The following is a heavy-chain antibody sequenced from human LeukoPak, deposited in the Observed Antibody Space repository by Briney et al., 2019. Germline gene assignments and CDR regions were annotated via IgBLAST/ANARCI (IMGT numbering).Heavy chain of an antibody. CDR1: GYTFINYY. CDR3: AGVSSWVSAAFDF. J-gene: IGHJ4*02. CDR2: INPSGGGT. V-gene: IGHV1-46*01. Sequence: ASVKVSCKTFGYTFINYYMHWVRQAPGLGLEWMGIINPSGGGTNYAQKFQGRVSMTWDTSTNTAFMELSSLTSEDTAVYYCAGVSSWVSAAFDFWGQGTLVTVSS. D-gene: IGHD1-26*01.